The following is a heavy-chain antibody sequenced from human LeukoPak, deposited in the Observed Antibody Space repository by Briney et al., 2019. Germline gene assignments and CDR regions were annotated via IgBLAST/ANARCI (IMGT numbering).Heavy chain of an antibody. D-gene: IGHD6-19*01. Sequence: GGSLRLSCAASGFTFTTYGVNWVRQAPGKGLDWVSGISGGGGTYYADSVKGRFTISRDNSKNTLYLQMSSLRVEDTAVYYCVKEDITVAGFFDYWGQGTVVTVSS. CDR1: GFTFTTYG. J-gene: IGHJ4*02. V-gene: IGHV3-23*01. CDR3: VKEDITVAGFFDY. CDR2: ISGGGGT.